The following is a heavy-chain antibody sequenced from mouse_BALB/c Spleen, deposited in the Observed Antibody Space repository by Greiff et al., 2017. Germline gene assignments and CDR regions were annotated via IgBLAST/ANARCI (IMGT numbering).Heavy chain of an antibody. CDR3: ARQAYDGYWYFDV. V-gene: IGHV5-6-2*01. CDR1: GFTFSSYY. D-gene: IGHD2-3*01. J-gene: IGHJ1*01. CDR2: INSNGGST. Sequence: DVMLVESGGGLVKLGGSLKLSCAASGFTFSSYYMSWVRQTPEKRLELVAAINSNGGSTYYPDTVKGRFTISRDNAKNTLYLQMSSLKSEDTALYYCARQAYDGYWYFDVWGAGTTVTVSS.